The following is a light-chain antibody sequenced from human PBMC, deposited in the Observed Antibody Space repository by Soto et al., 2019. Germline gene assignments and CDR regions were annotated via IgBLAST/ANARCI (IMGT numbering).Light chain of an antibody. J-gene: IGLJ1*01. CDR2: DVS. V-gene: IGLV2-14*02. Sequence: ALTQPASLSGSPGQSITIPCTGTSSDVGNYNLVSWYQQHPGKAPKLMIYDVSNRPSGVSDRFSGSKSGNTASLTISGLQAEDEADYYCSSFTTSSTYVFGTGTKVTVL. CDR1: SSDVGNYNL. CDR3: SSFTTSSTYV.